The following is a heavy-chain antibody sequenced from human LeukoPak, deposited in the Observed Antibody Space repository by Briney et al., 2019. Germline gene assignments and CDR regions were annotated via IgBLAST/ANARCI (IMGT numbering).Heavy chain of an antibody. CDR2: VHLNGAT. CDR3: TRESGAFSPFGF. J-gene: IGHJ4*02. V-gene: IGHV4-4*02. Sequence: SGTLSLTCAVSGSSIITTNWWSWVRQPPGKGLEWIGEVHLNGATNYNPSLESRVSMSIDKSKNHLSLELSSVTAADTAMYYCTRESGAFSPFGFWGQGTLVTVSS. CDR1: GSSIITTNW. D-gene: IGHD1-26*01.